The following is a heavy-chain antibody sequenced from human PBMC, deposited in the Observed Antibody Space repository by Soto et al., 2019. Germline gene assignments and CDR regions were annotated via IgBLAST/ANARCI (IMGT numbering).Heavy chain of an antibody. V-gene: IGHV3-23*01. Sequence: EVQLLESGGGLVQPGGSLRLSCAASGFTFSGYGMSWVRQSPGRGLEWVSTIDRSGASTFYGDSVKGRFTISRDNAKSTVSLQMNSLTAEDTGVYYCAKDGTAAGIHFYGMDVWGQGTTVTVSS. D-gene: IGHD6-13*01. CDR2: IDRSGAST. CDR1: GFTFSGYG. CDR3: AKDGTAAGIHFYGMDV. J-gene: IGHJ6*02.